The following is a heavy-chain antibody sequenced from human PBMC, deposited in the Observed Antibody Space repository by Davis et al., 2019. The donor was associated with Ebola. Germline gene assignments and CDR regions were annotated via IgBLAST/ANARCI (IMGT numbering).Heavy chain of an antibody. V-gene: IGHV4-59*01. CDR1: GGSISIYY. D-gene: IGHD4-17*01. CDR2: IYYSGST. Sequence: SETLSLTCTVSGGSISIYYRSWIRLPPVKVLEWIGYIYYSGSTHYNPFLKRRVTISVDTSKNQFSLNLSSVTVADTAVYYCARMPTVTADHWYFDLWGRGTLVTVSS. J-gene: IGHJ2*01. CDR3: ARMPTVTADHWYFDL.